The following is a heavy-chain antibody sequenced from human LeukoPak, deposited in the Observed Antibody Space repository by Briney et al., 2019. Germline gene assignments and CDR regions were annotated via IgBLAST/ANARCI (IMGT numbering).Heavy chain of an antibody. CDR2: INWNGRSV. V-gene: IGHV3-20*04. D-gene: IGHD4-23*01. CDR3: ARADTVVINYFDY. J-gene: IGHJ4*02. Sequence: GGSLRLSCAASGFTFADHTMHWVRQVPGKGLGWVSTINWNGRSVGYADSVRGRFTISRDNAKNTLYLQMHSLRAEDTAVYYCARADTVVINYFDYWGQGTLVTVSS. CDR1: GFTFADHT.